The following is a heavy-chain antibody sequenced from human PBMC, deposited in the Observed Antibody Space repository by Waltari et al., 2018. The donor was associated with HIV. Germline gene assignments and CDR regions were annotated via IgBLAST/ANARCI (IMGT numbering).Heavy chain of an antibody. CDR3: ASDDCTTINCYTPGANYYYYAMDV. CDR2: VRVRNGNR. CDR1: GYTFSSYA. D-gene: IGHD2-8*01. V-gene: IGHV1-18*01. Sequence: QGLLVQSGAEVKKPRASVKVSCQASGYTFSSYAISWLRQPPGQGLEWMGWIGWVRVRNGNRKLPQKFQGRVTMTTDTSTTTAYMELRSLRSDDTAVYYCASDDCTTINCYTPGANYYYYAMDVWGQGTTVTVSS. J-gene: IGHJ6*02.